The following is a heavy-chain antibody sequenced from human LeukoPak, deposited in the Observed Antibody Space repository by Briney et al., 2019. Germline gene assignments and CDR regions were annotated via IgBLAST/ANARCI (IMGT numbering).Heavy chain of an antibody. V-gene: IGHV1-18*01. CDR2: INSFRGNT. D-gene: IGHD3-10*01. CDR1: GYTYSTSA. CDR3: ARVGTWSGELHNWFDP. Sequence: ASVKVSCKASGYTYSTSAITWVRQAPGQGLEWMGWINSFRGNTHYAQKFQGRVTMTTDTSTTTAYMELRSLRTDDTAVYYCARVGTWSGELHNWFDPWGQGTLVTVSS. J-gene: IGHJ5*02.